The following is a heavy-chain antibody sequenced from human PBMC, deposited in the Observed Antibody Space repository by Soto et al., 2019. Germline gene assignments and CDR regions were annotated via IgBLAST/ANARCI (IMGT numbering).Heavy chain of an antibody. V-gene: IGHV3-30*03. CDR2: ISYDGSDK. CDR3: ARLYNSGKSWHYFDY. D-gene: IGHD3-10*01. J-gene: IGHJ4*02. Sequence: PGGSLRLSCAASGFTFSNYGMHWVRQAPGKGLEWVAFISYDGSDKYYADSVKGRFDISRDNSKNTLYLQMNSLRIEDTAFYYCARLYNSGKSWHYFDYWGQGTLVTVSS. CDR1: GFTFSNYG.